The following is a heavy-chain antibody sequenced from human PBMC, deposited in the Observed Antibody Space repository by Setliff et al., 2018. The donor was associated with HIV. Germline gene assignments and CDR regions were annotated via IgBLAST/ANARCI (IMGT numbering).Heavy chain of an antibody. D-gene: IGHD1-1*01. V-gene: IGHV4-34*01. J-gene: IGHJ4*02. CDR1: GGSFSSYY. Sequence: SETLSLTCAVYGGSFSSYYWSWIRQPPGKGLEWIGEINHSGSTNYNPSLKSRVTISVDTSKNQFSLKVSSVTAADTAVYYCARERSLITNRRYFDSWGQGALVTVSS. CDR3: ARERSLITNRRYFDS. CDR2: INHSGST.